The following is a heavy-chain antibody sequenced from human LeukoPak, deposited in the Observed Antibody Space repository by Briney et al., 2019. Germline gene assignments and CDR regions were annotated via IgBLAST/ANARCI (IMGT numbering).Heavy chain of an antibody. V-gene: IGHV3-11*04. Sequence: GGSLRLSCAASGFHFSDYYMAWIRQAPGKGLEWVSDIDTRGAITYYADSVKGRFSVSRDNAKSSLYLQMDSLRVEDTAVYYCARGRSPPSEDTSDYWGQGILVIVSS. CDR3: ARGRSPPSEDTSDY. CDR1: GFHFSDYY. CDR2: IDTRGAIT. J-gene: IGHJ4*02. D-gene: IGHD1-26*01.